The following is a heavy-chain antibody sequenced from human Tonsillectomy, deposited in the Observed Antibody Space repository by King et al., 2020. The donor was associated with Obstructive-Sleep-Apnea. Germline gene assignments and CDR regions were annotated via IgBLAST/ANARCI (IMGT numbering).Heavy chain of an antibody. D-gene: IGHD2-2*01. CDR3: ARLCSSGTCRISNDY. CDR2: IKAVNGNT. Sequence: QLVQSGAEVKKPGASVTVSCRASGYTFSNYAIHWVRLAPGQRPEWMGWIKAVNGNTKYSENFQDRLTFTCDASAATAYLELSSLRSEDTAVYYCARLCSSGTCRISNDYWGQGTLVTVSS. CDR1: GYTFSNYA. J-gene: IGHJ4*02. V-gene: IGHV1-3*01.